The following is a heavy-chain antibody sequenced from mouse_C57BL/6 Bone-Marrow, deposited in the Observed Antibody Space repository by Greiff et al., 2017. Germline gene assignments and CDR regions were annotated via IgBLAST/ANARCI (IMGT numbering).Heavy chain of an antibody. D-gene: IGHD4-1*01. V-gene: IGHV1-81*01. CDR3: ARMFAWDEFDF. J-gene: IGHJ2*01. CDR1: GYTFTSYD. Sequence: VQLQQSGAELARPGASVKMSCKASGYTFTSYDMNWVKQTPGQGLEWIGDIYPGSGNTYYNEKFKGKATLTADKSSSTAYMQLRSLTSEDSAVYFCARMFAWDEFDFWDQGTTLTVSS. CDR2: IYPGSGNT.